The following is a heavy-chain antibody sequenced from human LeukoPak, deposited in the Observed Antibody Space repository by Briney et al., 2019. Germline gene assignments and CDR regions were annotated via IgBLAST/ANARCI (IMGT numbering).Heavy chain of an antibody. J-gene: IGHJ4*02. V-gene: IGHV3-23*01. CDR3: AKSSPGYSYGDDSGY. CDR2: ISGSGGST. Sequence: GGSLRLSCAASGFTFSSYAMSWVRQAPAKGLEWVSAISGSGGSTYYADSVKGRFTISRDNSKNTLYLQMNSLRAEDTAVYYCAKSSPGYSYGDDSGYWGQGTLVTVSS. CDR1: GFTFSSYA. D-gene: IGHD5-18*01.